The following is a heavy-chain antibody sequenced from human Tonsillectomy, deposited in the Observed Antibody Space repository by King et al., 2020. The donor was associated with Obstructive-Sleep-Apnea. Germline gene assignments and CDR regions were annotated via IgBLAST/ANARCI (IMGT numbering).Heavy chain of an antibody. Sequence: DVQLVESGGGLVQPGGSLRLSCAASGFTFSTYAMSWVRQAPGKGLEWVSVISGRGGSPYYADSVKGRFTISRDNSKNTLYLQMKSLRAEDTAVYYCAKDRGWYRLPFDYWGQGTLVTVSS. V-gene: IGHV3-23*04. D-gene: IGHD6-19*01. CDR1: GFTFSTYA. CDR3: AKDRGWYRLPFDY. CDR2: ISGRGGSP. J-gene: IGHJ4*02.